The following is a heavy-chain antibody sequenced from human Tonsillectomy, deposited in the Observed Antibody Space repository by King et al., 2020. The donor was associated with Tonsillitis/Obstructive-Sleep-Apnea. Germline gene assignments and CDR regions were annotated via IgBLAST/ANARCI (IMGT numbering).Heavy chain of an antibody. V-gene: IGHV5-51*03. CDR2: IYPDDSDS. J-gene: IGHJ2*01. Sequence: VQLVESGAEVKKPGESLKISCQGSGYSFTNYWIGWVRQMPGKGLEWMGIIYPDDSDSRYSPSFQGQVTYSADKSINTVYLQWSSLKTSDTAMYFCARDSRSVVDIWYFDVWGRGTLVTVSS. CDR3: ARDSRSVVDIWYFDV. D-gene: IGHD3-22*01. CDR1: GYSFTNYW.